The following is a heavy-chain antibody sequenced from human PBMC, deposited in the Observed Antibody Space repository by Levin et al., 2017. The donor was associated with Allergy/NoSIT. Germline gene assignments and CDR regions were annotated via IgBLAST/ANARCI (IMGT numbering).Heavy chain of an antibody. CDR1: GGSISSSNW. V-gene: IGHV4-4*02. CDR3: ASLLVIQLNAFDI. J-gene: IGHJ3*02. D-gene: IGHD5-18*01. CDR2: IYHSGST. Sequence: NTSETLSLTCAVSGGSISSSNWWSWVRQPPGKGLEWIGEIYHSGSTNYNPSLKSRVTISVDKSKNQFSLKLSSVTAADTAVYYCASLLVIQLNAFDIWGQGTMVTVSS.